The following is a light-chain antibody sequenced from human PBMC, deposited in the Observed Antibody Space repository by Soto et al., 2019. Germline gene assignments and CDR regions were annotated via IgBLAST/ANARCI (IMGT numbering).Light chain of an antibody. V-gene: IGLV2-23*01. CDR2: EGS. CDR1: SCDVGSYNL. Sequence: QSALTQPASVSGSPGQSITISCTGTSCDVGSYNLVSWYQQHPGKAPKLMIYEGSKRPSGVSNRVSGSTSGNTASLTISGLQAEDEADYYCCSYAGSRRVFGGGTKFTV. CDR3: CSYAGSRRV. J-gene: IGLJ2*01.